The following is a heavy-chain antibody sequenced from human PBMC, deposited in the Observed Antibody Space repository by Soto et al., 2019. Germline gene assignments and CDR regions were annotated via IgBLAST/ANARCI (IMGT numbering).Heavy chain of an antibody. CDR3: ARDSGQLWSLGYYYYGMDV. J-gene: IGHJ6*02. Sequence: SETLSLTCAVSGGSISSGGYSWSWIRQPPGKGLEWIGYIYHSGSTYYNPSLKSRVTISVDRSKNQFSLKLTSVTAADTAVYYCARDSGQLWSLGYYYYGMDVWGQGTTVTVSS. V-gene: IGHV4-30-2*01. D-gene: IGHD1-1*01. CDR2: IYHSGST. CDR1: GGSISSGGYS.